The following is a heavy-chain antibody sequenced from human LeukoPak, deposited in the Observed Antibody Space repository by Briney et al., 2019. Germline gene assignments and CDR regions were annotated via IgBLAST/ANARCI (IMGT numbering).Heavy chain of an antibody. V-gene: IGHV4-59*01. CDR1: GGSISSYY. J-gene: IGHJ4*02. Sequence: MSSETLSLTCTVSGGSISSYYWSWIRQPPGKGLEWIGYIYYSGSTNYNTSLKSRVTISVDTSKNQFSLKLSSVTAADTAVYYCARVHSGSYDYWGQGTLVTVSS. D-gene: IGHD1-26*01. CDR3: ARVHSGSYDY. CDR2: IYYSGST.